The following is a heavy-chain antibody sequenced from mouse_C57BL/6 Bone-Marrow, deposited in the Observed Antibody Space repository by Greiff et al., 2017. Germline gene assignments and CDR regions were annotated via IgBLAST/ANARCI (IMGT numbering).Heavy chain of an antibody. D-gene: IGHD2-4*01. Sequence: EVQLQQSGPGLVKPSQSLSLTCSVTGYSIPSGYYWNWIRQFPGNKLEWMGYISYDGSNNYNPSHKNRISITRDTSKNQFFLKLNSVTTEDTATYYCARGDYDGTGYFDVWGTGTTVTVSS. CDR1: GYSIPSGYY. V-gene: IGHV3-6*01. J-gene: IGHJ1*03. CDR2: ISYDGSN. CDR3: ARGDYDGTGYFDV.